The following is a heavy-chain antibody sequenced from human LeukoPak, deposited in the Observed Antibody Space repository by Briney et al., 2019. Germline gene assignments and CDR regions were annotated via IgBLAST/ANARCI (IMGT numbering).Heavy chain of an antibody. J-gene: IGHJ4*02. CDR2: IYSGGST. CDR1: GFTVSNNY. V-gene: IGHV3-53*01. D-gene: IGHD1-1*01. CDR3: VTHWH. Sequence: GGSLRLSCAASGFTVSNNYMSWVRQAPGKGLEWVSVIYSGGSTYYADSVKGRFTISRDKDKNTVYLQMNSLRAEDTAVYYCVTHWHWVQGTLVTVSS.